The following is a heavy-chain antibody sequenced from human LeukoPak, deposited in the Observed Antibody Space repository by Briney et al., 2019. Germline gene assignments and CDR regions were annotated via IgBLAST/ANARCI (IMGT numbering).Heavy chain of an antibody. CDR2: IYSDGST. CDR1: GFTVSSAY. CDR3: ARAYCSGGTCYTQEYYFDY. V-gene: IGHV3-53*01. J-gene: IGHJ4*02. D-gene: IGHD2-15*01. Sequence: GGSLRLXCAASGFTVSSAYVTWVRPPPGKGLESVSVIYSDGSTYYTDSVKGRFTISRDTSKNTLYLQMSSLRADDTAVYYCARAYCSGGTCYTQEYYFDYWGQGTLVTVSS.